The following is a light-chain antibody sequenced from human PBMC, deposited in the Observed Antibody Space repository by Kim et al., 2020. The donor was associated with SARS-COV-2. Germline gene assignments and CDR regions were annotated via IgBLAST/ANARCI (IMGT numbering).Light chain of an antibody. CDR3: SSYAGNNTLI. V-gene: IGLV2-8*01. Sequence: QSALTQPPSASGSPGQSVTISCTGTSSDVGGYYYVSWYQHHPGKAPKLLLYDAIERPSGFPYRFSGSKSGNTSSLTVSGLQADDEAHYYCSSYAGNNTLIFGGGTQLTVL. J-gene: IGLJ2*01. CDR2: DAI. CDR1: SSDVGGYYY.